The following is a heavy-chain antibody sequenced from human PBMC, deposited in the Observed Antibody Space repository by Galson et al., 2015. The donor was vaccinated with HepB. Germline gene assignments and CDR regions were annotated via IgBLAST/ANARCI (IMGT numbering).Heavy chain of an antibody. V-gene: IGHV6-1*01. Sequence: CAISGDSVSSNSAAWNWIRQSPSRGLEWPGRTYYRSKWYNEYAVSVRSRITINSDTSKNQFTLQLNSVTPEDTAIYYCTRGGQLARPGFDYWGLGTLVTVSS. CDR3: TRGGQLARPGFDY. J-gene: IGHJ4*02. CDR1: GDSVSSNSAA. D-gene: IGHD6-6*01. CDR2: TYYRSKWYN.